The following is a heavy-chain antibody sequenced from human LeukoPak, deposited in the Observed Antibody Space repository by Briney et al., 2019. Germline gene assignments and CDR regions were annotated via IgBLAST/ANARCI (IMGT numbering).Heavy chain of an antibody. Sequence: PGGSLRLSCAASGFTFSSFWMTWVRQAPGKGLEWVSSISSSSSYIYYADSVKGRFTISRDNAKNSLYLQMNSLRAEDTAVYYCARDLTAASDYWGQGTLVTVSS. D-gene: IGHD6-13*01. V-gene: IGHV3-21*01. CDR1: GFTFSSFW. CDR2: ISSSSSYI. CDR3: ARDLTAASDY. J-gene: IGHJ4*02.